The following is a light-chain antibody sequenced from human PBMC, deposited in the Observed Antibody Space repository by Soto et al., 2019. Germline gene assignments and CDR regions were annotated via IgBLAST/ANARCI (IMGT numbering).Light chain of an antibody. V-gene: IGLV2-14*01. CDR2: DVT. CDR1: SSDIGAYNY. CDR3: NSYTSSSTLVV. Sequence: QSALTQPASVSGSPGQSITISCTGTSSDIGAYNYVSWYQQHPGKAPKLMIYDVTNRPSGVSNRFSGSKSGNTASLTISGLQAEDEADYYCNSYTSSSTLVVFGGGTKVTVL. J-gene: IGLJ2*01.